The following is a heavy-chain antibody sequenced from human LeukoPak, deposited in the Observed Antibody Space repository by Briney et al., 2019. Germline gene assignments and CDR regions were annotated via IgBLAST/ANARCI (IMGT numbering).Heavy chain of an antibody. CDR3: ASDMAAASEFDY. D-gene: IGHD2-15*01. CDR2: ISYDGSNK. V-gene: IGHV3-30*04. Sequence: GGSLRLSCAASGFTFSSYAMHWVRQAPGKGLEWVAVISYDGSNKYYADSVKGRFTISRDNSKHTLYLQMNSLRPEDTAVYYCASDMAAASEFDYWGQGTLVTVSS. J-gene: IGHJ4*02. CDR1: GFTFSSYA.